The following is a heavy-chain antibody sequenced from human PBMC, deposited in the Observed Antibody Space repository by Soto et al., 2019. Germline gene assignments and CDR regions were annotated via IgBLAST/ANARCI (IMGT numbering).Heavy chain of an antibody. Sequence: EVQLVESGGGLVQPGGSLRLSCAASGFTFSTYSMNWVRQAPGKGLEWISYINGISSAIVYADSVKGRFTISRDNAKESLYLQMDSLRAEDTAVYYCARDRDYGFDYWGQGTLVTVSS. CDR2: INGISSAI. CDR1: GFTFSTYS. J-gene: IGHJ4*02. CDR3: ARDRDYGFDY. D-gene: IGHD4-17*01. V-gene: IGHV3-48*01.